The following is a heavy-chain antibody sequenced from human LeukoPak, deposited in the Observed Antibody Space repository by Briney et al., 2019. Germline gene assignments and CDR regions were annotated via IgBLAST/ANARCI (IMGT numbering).Heavy chain of an antibody. Sequence: SVKVSCKASGGTLISYAISWVRQAPGQGLEWMGGIIPIFGTANYAQKFQGRVTITADESTSTAYMELSSLRSENTAVYYCAREGITMMGGMDVWGQGTTVTVSS. V-gene: IGHV1-69*13. CDR1: GGTLISYA. J-gene: IGHJ6*02. D-gene: IGHD3-22*01. CDR3: AREGITMMGGMDV. CDR2: IIPIFGTA.